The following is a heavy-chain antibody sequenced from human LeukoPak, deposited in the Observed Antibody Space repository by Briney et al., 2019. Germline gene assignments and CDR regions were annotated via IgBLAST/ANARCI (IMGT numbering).Heavy chain of an antibody. V-gene: IGHV4-59*08. Sequence: SETLSLTCTVSGGSISSYYWSWIRQPPGKGLEWIGYIYYSGSTNYNPSLKSRVTISVDTSKNQFSLKLSSVTAADTAVYYCARSLRQRLVGSDIWGQGTMVTVSS. D-gene: IGHD6-19*01. J-gene: IGHJ3*02. CDR1: GGSISSYY. CDR2: IYYSGST. CDR3: ARSLRQRLVGSDI.